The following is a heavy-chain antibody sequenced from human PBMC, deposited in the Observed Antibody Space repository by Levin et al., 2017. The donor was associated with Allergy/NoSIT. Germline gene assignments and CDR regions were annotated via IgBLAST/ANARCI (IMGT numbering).Heavy chain of an antibody. CDR3: ARAQAVAGTGGYY. CDR2: ISSDGSST. CDR1: GFSFSTYW. V-gene: IGHV3-74*01. D-gene: IGHD6-19*01. J-gene: IGHJ4*02. Sequence: GASVKVSCAASGFSFSTYWMHWVRQAPGKGLVWVSRISSDGSSTSYADSVKGRFTISRDNAKNTTYLQMNSLRAEDTAVYYCARAQAVAGTGGYYWGQGTLVTVSS.